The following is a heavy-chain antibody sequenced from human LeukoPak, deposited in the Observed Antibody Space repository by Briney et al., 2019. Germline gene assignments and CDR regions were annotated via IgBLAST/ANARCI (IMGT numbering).Heavy chain of an antibody. CDR1: GDRVSSNSAA. D-gene: IGHD3-10*01. CDR3: ARDKRGYYYGSGLNWFDP. CDR2: TYYRSKWYN. V-gene: IGHV6-1*01. J-gene: IGHJ5*02. Sequence: SQTLSLTCAISGDRVSSNSAAWNWIRQSPSRGLEWLGRTYYRSKWYNDYAVSVKSRITINPDTSKNQFSLQLNSVTPEDTAVYYCARDKRGYYYGSGLNWFDPWGQGTLVTVSS.